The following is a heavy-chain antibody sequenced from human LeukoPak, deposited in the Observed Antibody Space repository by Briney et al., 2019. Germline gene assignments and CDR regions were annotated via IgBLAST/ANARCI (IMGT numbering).Heavy chain of an antibody. CDR3: AREILAPGKTHDY. J-gene: IGHJ4*02. CDR2: INDDGSAK. Sequence: GSLRLSCAASGFTFSNYWMHWVRQVPGKGLVWVSRINDDGSAKFYADSVKGRFTISRDNAKNTLFLQINSLRAEDTAVYYCAREILAPGKTHDYWGQGTLVTVSS. V-gene: IGHV3-74*01. CDR1: GFTFSNYW.